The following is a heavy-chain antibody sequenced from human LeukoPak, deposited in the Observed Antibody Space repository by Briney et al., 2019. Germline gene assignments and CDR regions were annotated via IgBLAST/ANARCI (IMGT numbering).Heavy chain of an antibody. J-gene: IGHJ4*02. CDR3: AKRGVVIRVILVGFHKEAYYFES. CDR2: ISDSGGST. V-gene: IGHV3-23*01. D-gene: IGHD3/OR15-3a*01. Sequence: GGSLRLSCAVSGITLSNYGMSWVRQAPGKGLEWVAGISDSGGSTKYADSVKGRFTIARDNRRNTLYLQMNSLRAEDTAVYFCAKRGVVIRVILVGFHKEAYYFESWGQGALVTVSS. CDR1: GITLSNYG.